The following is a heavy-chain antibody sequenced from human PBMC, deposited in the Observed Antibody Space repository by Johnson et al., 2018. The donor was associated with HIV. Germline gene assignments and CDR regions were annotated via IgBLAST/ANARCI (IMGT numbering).Heavy chain of an antibody. D-gene: IGHD6-6*01. Sequence: QVQLVESGGGVVQPGRSLRLSCAASGFTFSSYAMHWVRQAPGKGLEWVAVISYDGSNNYYADSVKGRFTISRDNSKNTLYLQMNSLRAEDTAVYYCARERSLNEYSSSWDAFDIWGQGTMVTVSS. CDR3: ARERSLNEYSSSWDAFDI. V-gene: IGHV3-30-3*01. J-gene: IGHJ3*02. CDR2: ISYDGSNN. CDR1: GFTFSSYA.